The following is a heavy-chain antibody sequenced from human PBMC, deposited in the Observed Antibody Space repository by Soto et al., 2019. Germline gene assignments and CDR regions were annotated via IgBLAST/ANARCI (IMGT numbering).Heavy chain of an antibody. CDR1: GFTFSTYA. Sequence: PGGSLRLSCATSGFTFSTYAMTWVRQVPGRGLQWVSTILPDETGFYTVSLKGLFTISRDNYRGIVYLEMNSLSAEDTAVYYCARESEDLTSNFDYWGQGTLVTVSS. J-gene: IGHJ4*02. V-gene: IGHV3-23*01. CDR2: ILPDETG. CDR3: ARESEDLTSNFDY.